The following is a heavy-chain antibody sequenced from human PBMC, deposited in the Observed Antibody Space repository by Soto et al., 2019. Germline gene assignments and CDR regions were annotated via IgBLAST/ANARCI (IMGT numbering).Heavy chain of an antibody. Sequence: SETLSLTCTVSGGSISSSSYYWGWIRQPPGKGLEWIGSIYYSGSTYYNPSLKSRVTISVDTSKNQFSLKLSSVTAADTAVYYCARNRVGGPYDILTGTPFDYWGQGTLVTVSS. D-gene: IGHD3-9*01. J-gene: IGHJ4*02. CDR1: GGSISSSSYY. CDR2: IYYSGST. V-gene: IGHV4-39*01. CDR3: ARNRVGGPYDILTGTPFDY.